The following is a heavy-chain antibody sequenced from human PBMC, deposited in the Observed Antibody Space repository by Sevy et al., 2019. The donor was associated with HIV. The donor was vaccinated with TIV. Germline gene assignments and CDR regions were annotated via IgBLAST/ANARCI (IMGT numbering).Heavy chain of an antibody. CDR1: GFAFGDYA. CDR3: AKDINRGCDSINCYTYYYYYYGLDA. V-gene: IGHV3-9*01. J-gene: IGHJ6*02. CDR2: VSWNSGAI. Sequence: GGSLRLSCATSGFAFGDYAMHWVREAPGKGLEWVAGVSWNSGAIEYAASVKGRFTISRDHAKSSLYLQMNSLTAEDTALYYCAKDINRGCDSINCYTYYYYYYGLDAWGQGTTVTVSS. D-gene: IGHD2-2*02.